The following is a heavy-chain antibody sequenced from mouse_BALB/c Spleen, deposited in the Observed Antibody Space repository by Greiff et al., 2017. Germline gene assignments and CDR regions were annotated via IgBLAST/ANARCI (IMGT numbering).Heavy chain of an antibody. V-gene: IGHV5-9-4*01. CDR2: ISSGGSYT. D-gene: IGHD1-1*01. CDR1: GFTFSSYA. Sequence: EVQLVESGGGLVKPGGSLKLSCAASGFTFSSYAMSWVRQSPEKRLEWVAEISSGGSYTYYPDTVTGRFTISRDNAKNTLYLEMSSLRSEDTAMYYCARKAVVKYFDYWGQGTTLTVSS. J-gene: IGHJ2*01. CDR3: ARKAVVKYFDY.